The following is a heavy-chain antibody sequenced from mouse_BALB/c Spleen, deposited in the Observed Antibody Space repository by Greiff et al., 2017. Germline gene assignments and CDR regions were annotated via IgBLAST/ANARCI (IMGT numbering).Heavy chain of an antibody. Sequence: VQLQQSAAELARPGASVKMSCKASGYTFTSYTMHWVKQRPGQGLEWIGYINPSSGYTEYNQKFKDKTTLTADKSSSTAYMQLSSLTSEDSAVYYCAREGDDDDYFDYWGQGTTLTVSS. V-gene: IGHV1-4*02. D-gene: IGHD2-12*01. CDR2: INPSSGYT. CDR1: GYTFTSYT. CDR3: AREGDDDDYFDY. J-gene: IGHJ2*01.